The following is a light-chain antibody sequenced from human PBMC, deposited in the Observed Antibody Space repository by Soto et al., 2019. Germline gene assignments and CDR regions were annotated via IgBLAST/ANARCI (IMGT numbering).Light chain of an antibody. J-gene: IGLJ3*02. CDR3: NSYTSRSTQVM. Sequence: QSALTQPASVSGSPGQSITISCTGTSSDVGDYEDVSWYQQHPGTAPKLLIYDVNNRPSGVSDRFSGSKSGNTASLTISGLQSEDEADYYCNSYTSRSTQVMFGGGTKLTVL. CDR1: SSDVGDYED. CDR2: DVN. V-gene: IGLV2-14*03.